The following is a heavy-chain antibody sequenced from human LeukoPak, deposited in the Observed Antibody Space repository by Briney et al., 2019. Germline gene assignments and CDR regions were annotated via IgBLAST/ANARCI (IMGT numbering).Heavy chain of an antibody. CDR2: IYSGGST. V-gene: IGHV3-66*01. D-gene: IGHD2-2*01. CDR3: AKDRYSTSSTFTVNPFDY. CDR1: GFTFSSYS. Sequence: PGGSLRLSCAASGFTFSSYSMNWVRQAPGKGLEWVSVIYSGGSTFYADSVKGRFTISRDNSKNTVYLQMKSVRAEDTAVYYCAKDRYSTSSTFTVNPFDYWGQGILVTVSS. J-gene: IGHJ4*02.